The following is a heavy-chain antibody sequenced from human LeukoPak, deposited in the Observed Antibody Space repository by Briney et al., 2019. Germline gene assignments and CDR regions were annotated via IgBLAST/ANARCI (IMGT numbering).Heavy chain of an antibody. D-gene: IGHD5-24*01. J-gene: IGHJ4*02. CDR1: GGTFSSYA. CDR2: IIPILGIA. Sequence: SVKVSCKASGGTFSSYAISWVRQAPGQGLEWMGRIIPILGIANYAQKFQGRVTITADKSTSTAYMELSSLRSEDTAVYYCARVGGGYNSNYFDYWGQGTLVTVSS. CDR3: ARVGGGYNSNYFDY. V-gene: IGHV1-69*04.